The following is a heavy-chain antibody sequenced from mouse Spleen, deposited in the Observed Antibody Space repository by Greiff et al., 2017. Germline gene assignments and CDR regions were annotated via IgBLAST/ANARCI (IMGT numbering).Heavy chain of an antibody. Sequence: QVQLQQSGAELVKPGASVKLSCKASGYPFTSYWMHWVKRRPGQGLEWIGMIHPNSGSTNYNEKFKSKATLTVDKSSSTAYMQLSSLTSEDSAVYYCAKDDYDGFAYWGQGTLGTVSA. CDR2: IHPNSGST. J-gene: IGHJ3*01. CDR3: AKDDYDGFAY. CDR1: GYPFTSYW. V-gene: IGHV1-64*01. D-gene: IGHD2-4*01.